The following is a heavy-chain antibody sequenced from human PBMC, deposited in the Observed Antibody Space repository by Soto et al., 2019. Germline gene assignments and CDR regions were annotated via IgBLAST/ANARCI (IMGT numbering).Heavy chain of an antibody. CDR1: GFTFSSYG. Sequence: QVQLVESGGGVVQPGRSLRLSCAASGFTFSSYGMHWVRQVPGKGLEWVAVISYDGSNKYYADSVKGRFTISRDNSKNTLYLQMNSLRAEDTAVYYCAKDRYCSGGSCYSGFSYWGQGTLVTVSS. J-gene: IGHJ4*02. CDR3: AKDRYCSGGSCYSGFSY. CDR2: ISYDGSNK. V-gene: IGHV3-30*18. D-gene: IGHD2-15*01.